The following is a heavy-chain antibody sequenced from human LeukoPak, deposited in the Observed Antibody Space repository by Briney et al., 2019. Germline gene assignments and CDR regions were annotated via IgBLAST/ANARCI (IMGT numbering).Heavy chain of an antibody. Sequence: GESLRISCKGSGYSFTSYWISWVRQMPGKGLEWMASIDPSDSYTNYSPSFQGHVTISADKSISTAYLQWSSLKASDTAMYYCARQESGLAYSSSSYWGQGTLVTVSS. J-gene: IGHJ4*02. CDR1: GYSFTSYW. V-gene: IGHV5-10-1*01. D-gene: IGHD6-6*01. CDR3: ARQESGLAYSSSSY. CDR2: IDPSDSYT.